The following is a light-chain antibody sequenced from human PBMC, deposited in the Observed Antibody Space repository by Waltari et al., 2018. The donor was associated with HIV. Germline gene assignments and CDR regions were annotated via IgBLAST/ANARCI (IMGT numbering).Light chain of an antibody. CDR1: PGAITSGHY. V-gene: IGLV7-46*01. J-gene: IGLJ2*01. CDR2: NIT. Sequence: QAVVTQEPSFTVSPGGTVTLPCGSSPGAITSGHYPHWLQRKPGQPHTTLIYNITTKPSCTPARFSGPLLGGKAALTLPGAQSEDEAEYYCLLFYSGVRVFGGGTKLTVL. CDR3: LLFYSGVRV.